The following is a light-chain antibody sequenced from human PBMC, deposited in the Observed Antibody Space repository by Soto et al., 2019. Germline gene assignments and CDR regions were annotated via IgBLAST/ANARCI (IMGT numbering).Light chain of an antibody. V-gene: IGLV2-14*03. CDR1: SSDVGGYKY. J-gene: IGLJ2*01. CDR2: DVT. Sequence: QSALTQPASVSGSPGQSITISCTGASSDVGGYKYVSWYQHHPGKAPKLLIYDVTIRPSGVSDRFSGSKSGNTASLTISGLRAEDEATYSCSPYTTTTTLVLFGGGTKVTAL. CDR3: SPYTTTTTLVL.